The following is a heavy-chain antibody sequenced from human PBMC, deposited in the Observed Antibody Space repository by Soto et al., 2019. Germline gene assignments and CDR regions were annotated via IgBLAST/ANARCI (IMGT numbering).Heavy chain of an antibody. CDR3: ARGLSVTLFDN. CDR2: IYYSGST. D-gene: IGHD4-17*01. V-gene: IGHV4-31*03. Sequence: QVQLQESGPGLVKPSQTLSLTCTVSGGSISTGGYYWTWIRQHPGKGLEWIGYIYYSGSTYYNPSLKSRVTISVDTSKNEVSLKLSSVTAADPAVYYCARGLSVTLFDNWGQGTLVTVSS. J-gene: IGHJ4*02. CDR1: GGSISTGGYY.